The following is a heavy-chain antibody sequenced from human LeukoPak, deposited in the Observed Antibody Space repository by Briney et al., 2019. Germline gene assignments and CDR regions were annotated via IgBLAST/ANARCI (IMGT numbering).Heavy chain of an antibody. CDR3: ARGGWYPESFQH. Sequence: SETLSPTCTVSGGSISSYYWSWIRQPPGKGLEWIGYIYYSGSTNYNPSLKSRVTISVDTSKNQFSLKLSSVTAADTVVYYCARGGWYPESFQHWGQGALVTVSS. CDR2: IYYSGST. D-gene: IGHD6-19*01. J-gene: IGHJ1*01. V-gene: IGHV4-59*01. CDR1: GGSISSYY.